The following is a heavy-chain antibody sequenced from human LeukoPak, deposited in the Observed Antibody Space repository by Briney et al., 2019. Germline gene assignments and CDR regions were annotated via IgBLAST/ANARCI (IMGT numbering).Heavy chain of an antibody. Sequence: PGGSLRLSCAASGFTFDDYGMSWVRQAPGKGLEWVSGINWNGGSTVYADSVKGRFTISRDNAKNSLYLQMNSLRAEDTALYYCARVGAGTDLYYFDYWGQGTLVTVSS. V-gene: IGHV3-20*04. D-gene: IGHD1-1*01. CDR1: GFTFDDYG. CDR2: INWNGGST. J-gene: IGHJ4*02. CDR3: ARVGAGTDLYYFDY.